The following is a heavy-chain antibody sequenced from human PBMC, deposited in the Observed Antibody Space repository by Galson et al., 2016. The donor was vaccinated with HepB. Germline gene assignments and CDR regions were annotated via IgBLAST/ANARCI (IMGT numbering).Heavy chain of an antibody. CDR1: GGSISSGGYF. CDR2: IYYSGST. V-gene: IGHV4-31*03. CDR3: ARGPHSSSPYYYYAMDD. J-gene: IGHJ6*02. D-gene: IGHD6-13*01. Sequence: TLSLTCTVSGGSISSGGYFWNWIRQHPGKGLEWIGYIYYSGSTYYNPSLKSRVTIPLGPSKNQFSLKLNSLTAADTAVYFCARGPHSSSPYYYYAMDDWGLGTTVTVSS.